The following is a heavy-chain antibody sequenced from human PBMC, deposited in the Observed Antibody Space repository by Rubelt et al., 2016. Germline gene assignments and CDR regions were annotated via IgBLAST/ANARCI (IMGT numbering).Heavy chain of an antibody. J-gene: IGHJ4*02. D-gene: IGHD6-13*01. CDR3: ATDQDSSTWYVVY. CDR1: GFTFGSYG. CDR2: ISSSGART. V-gene: IGHV3-23*01. Sequence: SRGTLVQPGGSLRLSCAASGFTFGSYGMSWVRQAPGKGLEWVSAISSSGARTKYADSVKGRFTISRDNSKNTVYLQMNSLRAEDTALYYCATDQDSSTWYVVYWGQGTLVTVSS.